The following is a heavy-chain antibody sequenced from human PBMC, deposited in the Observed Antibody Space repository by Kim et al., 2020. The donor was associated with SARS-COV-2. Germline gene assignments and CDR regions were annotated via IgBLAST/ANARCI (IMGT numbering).Heavy chain of an antibody. D-gene: IGHD4-17*01. CDR1: GYTFTSYG. V-gene: IGHV1-18*01. CDR3: AREGGEDYGDNTRYYGMDV. J-gene: IGHJ6*02. Sequence: ASVKVSCKASGYTFTSYGISWVRQAPGQGLEWMGWISAYNGNTNYAQKLQGRVTMTTDTSTSTAYMKLRSLRSDDTAVYYCAREGGEDYGDNTRYYGMDVWGQGTTVTDSS. CDR2: ISAYNGNT.